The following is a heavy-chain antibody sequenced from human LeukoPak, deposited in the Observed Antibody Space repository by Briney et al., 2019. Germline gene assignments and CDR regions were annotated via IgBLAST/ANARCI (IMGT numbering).Heavy chain of an antibody. CDR3: ARDLLNYYDSSGYYTYYYGMDV. J-gene: IGHJ6*02. V-gene: IGHV3-48*03. CDR1: GFTFSSYE. Sequence: GGSLRLSCAASGFTFSSYEMNWVRQAPGKGLERVSYISSSGSTIYYADSVKGRFTISRDNAKNSLYLQMNSLRAEDTAVYYCARDLLNYYDSSGYYTYYYGMDVWGQGTTVTVS. D-gene: IGHD3-22*01. CDR2: ISSSGSTI.